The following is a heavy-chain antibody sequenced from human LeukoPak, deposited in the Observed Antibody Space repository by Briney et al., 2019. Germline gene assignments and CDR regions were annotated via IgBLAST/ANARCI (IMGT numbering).Heavy chain of an antibody. CDR1: GGSISSGGYY. Sequence: SETLSLTCTVSGGSISSGGYYWSWIRQHPGKGLEWIGYFYYSGSTYYNPSLKSRVTISVDTSKNQFSLKLSSVAAADTAVYYCARGYGSGSYYSYWGQGTLVTVSS. V-gene: IGHV4-31*03. CDR2: FYYSGST. D-gene: IGHD3-10*01. J-gene: IGHJ4*02. CDR3: ARGYGSGSYYSY.